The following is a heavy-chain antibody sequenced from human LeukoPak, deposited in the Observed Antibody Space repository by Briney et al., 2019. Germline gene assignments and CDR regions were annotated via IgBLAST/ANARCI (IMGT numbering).Heavy chain of an antibody. D-gene: IGHD3-10*01. CDR2: IGTAGDT. CDR1: GFTFSSYD. CDR3: ARDNGYDGSGSYTFDY. Sequence: GGSLRLSCAASGFTFSSYDMHWVRQATGKGLEWVSAIGTAGDTYYPGSVKGRFTISRENAKNSLYLQMNSLRAGDTAVYYCARDNGYDGSGSYTFDYWGQGTLVTVSS. J-gene: IGHJ4*02. V-gene: IGHV3-13*01.